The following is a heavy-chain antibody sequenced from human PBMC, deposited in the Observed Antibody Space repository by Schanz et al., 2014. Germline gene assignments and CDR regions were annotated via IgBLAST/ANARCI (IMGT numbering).Heavy chain of an antibody. CDR1: GFIFNDYY. CDR3: ARPSDSSWYMDV. Sequence: QVQLVESGGGLVKPGGSLRLSCAASGFIFNDYYMNWIRQAPGKGLQWVALISCAGSNKYHADSVKGRFTISRDNSKNTLFLQMSSLRAEDTAVYYCARPSDSSWYMDVWGKGTTVTVSS. V-gene: IGHV3-30*03. D-gene: IGHD2-21*02. J-gene: IGHJ6*03. CDR2: ISCAGSNK.